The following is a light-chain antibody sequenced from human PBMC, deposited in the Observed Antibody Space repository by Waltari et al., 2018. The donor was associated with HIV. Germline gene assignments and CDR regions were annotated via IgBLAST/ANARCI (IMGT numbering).Light chain of an antibody. V-gene: IGLV1-40*01. J-gene: IGLJ3*02. CDR1: DYIIGVGDD. Sequence: QSVLTQPNSVSGATGQRVNIPCPARDYIIGVGDDATWYQHLPGTAHNLTIYDNNNRPSGVPYRFSGSNSGTSAALAITGLQAEDEADYYCQSCDSSHWVFGGGTILTVL. CDR3: QSCDSSHWV. CDR2: DNN.